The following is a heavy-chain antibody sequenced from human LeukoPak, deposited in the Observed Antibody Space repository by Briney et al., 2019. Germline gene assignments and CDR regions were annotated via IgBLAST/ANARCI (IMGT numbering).Heavy chain of an antibody. Sequence: GRSLRLSCAASGFTFSSYEMNWVRQAPGKGLEWVSYISSSGSTIYYADSVKGRFTISRDNAKNSLYLQMNSLRAEDTAVYYCARAGYEILTGYSSYYYGMDVWGKGTTVTVSS. CDR2: ISSSGSTI. V-gene: IGHV3-48*03. D-gene: IGHD3-9*01. CDR1: GFTFSSYE. CDR3: ARAGYEILTGYSSYYYGMDV. J-gene: IGHJ6*04.